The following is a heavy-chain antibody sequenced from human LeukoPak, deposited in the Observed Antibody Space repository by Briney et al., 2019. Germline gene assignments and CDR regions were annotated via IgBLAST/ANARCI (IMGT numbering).Heavy chain of an antibody. CDR3: VILRHYAE. D-gene: IGHD2-2*01. CDR2: ISGSAYST. Sequence: PGGSLRLSCAASGFPFSTYDMNWVRQAPGKGLEWVSGISGSAYSTYYADSVKGRFTVSRDNSKNTLYLQMHSLRVEETAVYYCVILRHYAEWGQGTLVTVSS. J-gene: IGHJ4*02. CDR1: GFPFSTYD. V-gene: IGHV3-23*01.